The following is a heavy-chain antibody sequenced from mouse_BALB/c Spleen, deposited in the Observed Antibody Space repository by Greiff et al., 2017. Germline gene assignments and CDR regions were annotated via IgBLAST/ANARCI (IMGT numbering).Heavy chain of an antibody. CDR2: IDPSDSYT. CDR3: ARYYGSSYGNYAMDY. J-gene: IGHJ4*01. CDR1: GYTFTSYW. D-gene: IGHD1-1*01. Sequence: QVQLQQPGAELVKPGASVKLSCKASGYTFTSYWMHWVKQRPGQGLEWIGEIDPSDSYTNYNQKFKGKATLTVDKSSSTAYMQLSSLTSEDSAVYYCARYYGSSYGNYAMDYWGQGTSVTVSS. V-gene: IGHV1-69*02.